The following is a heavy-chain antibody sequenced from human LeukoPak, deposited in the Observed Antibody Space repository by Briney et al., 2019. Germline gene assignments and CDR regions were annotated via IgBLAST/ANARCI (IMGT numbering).Heavy chain of an antibody. CDR1: GYTFTGYY. Sequence: GASVKVSCKASGYTFTGYYMHWVRQAPGQGLEWMGRINPNSGGTNYAQKFQGRVTMTRDTSISTAYMELSRPRSDDTAVYYCAREYSSGWCDYWGQGTLVTVSS. D-gene: IGHD6-19*01. J-gene: IGHJ4*02. CDR2: INPNSGGT. CDR3: AREYSSGWCDY. V-gene: IGHV1-2*06.